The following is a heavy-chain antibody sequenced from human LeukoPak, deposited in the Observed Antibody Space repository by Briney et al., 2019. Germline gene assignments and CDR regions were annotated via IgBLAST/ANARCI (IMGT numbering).Heavy chain of an antibody. CDR2: LYHTGNT. CDR3: ARGGLTDHFDY. J-gene: IGHJ4*02. Sequence: SETLSLTCAVSGYSISSGYYWGWIRQPPGKGLEWIGSLYHTGNTYYNPSLKSRLTISVDTPKNQFSLKLSPVTAADTAVYYCARGGLTDHFDYWGQGTLVTVPS. D-gene: IGHD4/OR15-4a*01. V-gene: IGHV4-38-2*01. CDR1: GYSISSGYY.